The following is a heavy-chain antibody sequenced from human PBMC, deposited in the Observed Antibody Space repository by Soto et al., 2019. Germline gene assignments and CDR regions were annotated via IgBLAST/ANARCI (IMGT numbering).Heavy chain of an antibody. Sequence: GGSLRLSCAASGFTFRSYWMHWVRQAPGRGLVWVSRINRDGSSTSYADSVKGRVTISRDTAKNTLYLQMNSLRAEDTAVYYCAREIVTTGEYYFDSWGLGTLVTVSS. V-gene: IGHV3-74*01. D-gene: IGHD1-1*01. CDR1: GFTFRSYW. CDR3: AREIVTTGEYYFDS. J-gene: IGHJ4*02. CDR2: INRDGSST.